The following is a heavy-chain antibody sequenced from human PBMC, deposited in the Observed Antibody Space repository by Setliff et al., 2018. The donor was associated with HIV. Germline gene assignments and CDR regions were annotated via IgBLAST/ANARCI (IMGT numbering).Heavy chain of an antibody. CDR2: INAGNGDT. CDR3: AGDGASYCSSTSCYKPLSDY. Sequence: ASVKVSCKASGYTFTNYAIHWVRQAPGQRLEWMGWINAGNGDTKYSQKFQGRVTITRDSSTSTAYMELRSLRSDDTAVYYCAGDGASYCSSTSCYKPLSDYWGQGTLVTVSS. D-gene: IGHD2-2*02. CDR1: GYTFTNYA. V-gene: IGHV1-3*01. J-gene: IGHJ4*02.